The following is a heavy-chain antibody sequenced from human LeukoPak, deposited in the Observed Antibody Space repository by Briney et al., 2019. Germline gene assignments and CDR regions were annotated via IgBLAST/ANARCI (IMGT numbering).Heavy chain of an antibody. CDR1: GYSISSDYY. J-gene: IGHJ3*02. V-gene: IGHV4-38-2*02. CDR3: ARALLMASNAFDI. D-gene: IGHD3-10*01. CDR2: IYHSGST. Sequence: SETLSLTCTVSGYSISSDYYWGWIRQPPGKGLEWIGSIYHSGSTYYKPSLKSRVTISVDTSKNQFSLKLNSMTAADTAVYYCARALLMASNAFDIWGQGTMVTVSS.